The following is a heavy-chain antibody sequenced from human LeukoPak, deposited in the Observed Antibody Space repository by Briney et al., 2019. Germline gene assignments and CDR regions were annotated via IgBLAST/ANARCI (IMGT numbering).Heavy chain of an antibody. CDR1: NYICVTSG. CDR3: GTGSGYYLQH. Sequence: ASVKVSCKAPNYICVTSGITWLRQTPGLGLEWMGWISVYDGNTNYAQKFQGRLTMAADISTTTAHMELRSLDSDDTALYYCGTGSGYYLQHWGQGTQVIVSS. V-gene: IGHV1-18*01. D-gene: IGHD3-22*01. J-gene: IGHJ1*01. CDR2: ISVYDGNT.